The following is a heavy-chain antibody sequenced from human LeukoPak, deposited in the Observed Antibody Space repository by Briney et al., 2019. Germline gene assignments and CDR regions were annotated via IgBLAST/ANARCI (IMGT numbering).Heavy chain of an antibody. J-gene: IGHJ6*02. V-gene: IGHV3-48*02. CDR1: GFTFSSYS. Sequence: PGGSLRLSCAASGFTFSSYSMNWVRRAPGKGLEWVSYIFSSGSTIYYADSVKGRFTISRDNAKNSLYLQMTSLRDDDTAVYYCARIREYGMDVWGQGTTVTVSS. CDR2: IFSSGSTI. CDR3: ARIREYGMDV.